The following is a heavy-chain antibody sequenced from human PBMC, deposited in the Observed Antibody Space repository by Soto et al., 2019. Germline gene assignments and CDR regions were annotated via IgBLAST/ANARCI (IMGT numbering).Heavy chain of an antibody. J-gene: IGHJ5*02. V-gene: IGHV1-69*08. D-gene: IGHD2-21*01. Sequence: QVQLVQSGAEVKKPGSSVKVSCKASGGTFSSYTISWVRQAPGQGLEWMGRIIPILGIANYAQKFQGSVTITADKSTSTAYMELSSLRSEDTAVYYCAREEKLWGRDWFDPWGQGTLVTVSS. CDR2: IIPILGIA. CDR3: AREEKLWGRDWFDP. CDR1: GGTFSSYT.